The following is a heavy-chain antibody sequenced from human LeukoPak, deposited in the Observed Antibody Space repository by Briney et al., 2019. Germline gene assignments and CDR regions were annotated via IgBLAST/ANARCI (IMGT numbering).Heavy chain of an antibody. D-gene: IGHD5-24*01. Sequence: GGSLRLSCAASGFTFNNYAMTWVRQAPGKGLEWVSTVSTSGDNTDYTDATYYADSVKGRFTISRDNSKNTLYLQMNSLRAEDTAVYYCAKDLQMATIDWGQGTLVTVSS. CDR1: GFTFNNYA. V-gene: IGHV3-23*01. J-gene: IGHJ4*02. CDR3: AKDLQMATID. CDR2: VSTSGDNT.